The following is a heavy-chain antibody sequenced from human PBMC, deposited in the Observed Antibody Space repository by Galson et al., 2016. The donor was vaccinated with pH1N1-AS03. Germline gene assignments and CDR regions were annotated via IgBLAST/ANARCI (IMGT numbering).Heavy chain of an antibody. D-gene: IGHD1-26*01. V-gene: IGHV3-7*03. Sequence: SLRLSCAASGLTFSDYWMSWVRQAPGKGLEWVANIKQDGSDTNYVDSVRDRFTTSRDNVNNLLYLQMNSLRVEDTAVYYCAVVSYSRATYWGQGALVTVSS. CDR2: IKQDGSDT. J-gene: IGHJ4*02. CDR3: AVVSYSRATY. CDR1: GLTFSDYW.